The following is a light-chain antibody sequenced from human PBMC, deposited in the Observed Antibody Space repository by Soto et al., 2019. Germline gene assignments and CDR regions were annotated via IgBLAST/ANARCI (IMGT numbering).Light chain of an antibody. CDR2: DVT. Sequence: QSVLTQPRSVSGSPGQSVTISCTGSSSDVAKYEYVSWYQQNPGKAPKLLIYDVTKRPSGVPDRFSGSKFGNTASLTISGLRPEDDADYFCCSHAGGYTFVFGSGTKVTVL. CDR3: CSHAGGYTFV. V-gene: IGLV2-11*01. J-gene: IGLJ1*01. CDR1: SSDVAKYEY.